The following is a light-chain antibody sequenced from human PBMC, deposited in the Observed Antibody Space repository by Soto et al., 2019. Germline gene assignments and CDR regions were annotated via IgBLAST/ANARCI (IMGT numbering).Light chain of an antibody. Sequence: QSVLTQPPSVSGAPGQRVTISCTGSRSNTGAGYDVHWYQQLPGTAPKLLIYGNDNRPSGVPDRFSGSKSGTSASLAITGLQAEDEANYYCQTHDSSLSSYVFGTGTKVTVL. V-gene: IGLV1-40*01. CDR2: GND. CDR1: RSNTGAGYD. CDR3: QTHDSSLSSYV. J-gene: IGLJ1*01.